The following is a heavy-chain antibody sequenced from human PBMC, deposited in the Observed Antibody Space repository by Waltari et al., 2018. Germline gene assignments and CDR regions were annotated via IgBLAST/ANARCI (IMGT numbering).Heavy chain of an antibody. Sequence: EVQLLESGGGLVQPGGSLRLSCAASGFTFSSYAMSWVRQAPGKGLEWVSAISGSGGSTYYADSVKGRFTSSRDNSKNTLYLQMNSRRAEDTAVYYCAKGVDGYNFGYYFDYWGQGTLVIVSS. J-gene: IGHJ4*02. D-gene: IGHD5-12*01. CDR1: GFTFSSYA. CDR3: AKGVDGYNFGYYFDY. V-gene: IGHV3-23*01. CDR2: ISGSGGST.